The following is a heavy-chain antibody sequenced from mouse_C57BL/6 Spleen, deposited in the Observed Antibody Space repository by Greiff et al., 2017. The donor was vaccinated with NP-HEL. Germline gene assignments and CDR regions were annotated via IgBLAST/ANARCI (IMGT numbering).Heavy chain of an antibody. Sequence: EVKLVESEGGLVQPGSSMKLSCTASGFTFSDYYMAWVRQVPEKGLEWVANINYDGSSTYYLDSLKSRFIISRDNAKNILYLQMSSLKSEDTATYYCARDPGGYDAGFDYWGQGTTLTVSS. CDR3: ARDPGGYDAGFDY. CDR2: INYDGSST. CDR1: GFTFSDYY. D-gene: IGHD2-2*01. V-gene: IGHV5-16*01. J-gene: IGHJ2*01.